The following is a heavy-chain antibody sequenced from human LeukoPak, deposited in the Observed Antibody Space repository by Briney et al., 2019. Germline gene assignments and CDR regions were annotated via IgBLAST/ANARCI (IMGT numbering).Heavy chain of an antibody. CDR3: ARGGNYDILTGYIFDY. V-gene: IGHV3-7*03. D-gene: IGHD3-9*01. CDR1: GFTFSNYW. Sequence: GGSLRLSCAASGFTFSNYWMSWIRQAPGKGLEWVANIKHDGRDKHYVDSVKGRFTIARDSAKNSLNLQMNSLRAEDTAVYYCARGGNYDILTGYIFDYWGQGTLVTVSS. J-gene: IGHJ4*02. CDR2: IKHDGRDK.